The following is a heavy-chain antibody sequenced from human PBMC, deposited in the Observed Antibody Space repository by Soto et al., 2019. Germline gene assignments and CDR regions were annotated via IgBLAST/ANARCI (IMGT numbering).Heavy chain of an antibody. V-gene: IGHV3-23*01. D-gene: IGHD6-19*01. CDR2: ISDTGGST. CDR1: GFTFSTSA. J-gene: IGHJ6*02. CDR3: AKDRWYSSGWYNYYGNGR. Sequence: EVQLLDSGGGLVQPGGSLRLSCAASGFTFSTSAMTWVRQAPGKGLEWVSGISDTGGSTYYADSVKGRFTIARDNSKNTLYLQMNSLKAEDTAVYHCAKDRWYSSGWYNYYGNGRLGPRDRGHRLL.